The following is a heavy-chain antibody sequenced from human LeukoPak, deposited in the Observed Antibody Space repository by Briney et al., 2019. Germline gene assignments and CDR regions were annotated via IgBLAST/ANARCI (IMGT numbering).Heavy chain of an antibody. V-gene: IGHV3-21*01. CDR2: ISSSSSYI. J-gene: IGHJ4*02. Sequence: GGTLRLSCAASGFTFINYGMSWVRQAPGKGLEWVSSISSSSSYIYYADSVKGRFTISRDNAKNSLYLQMNSLRAEDTAVYYCARVGSSWMFDYWGQGTLVTVSS. D-gene: IGHD6-13*01. CDR1: GFTFINYG. CDR3: ARVGSSWMFDY.